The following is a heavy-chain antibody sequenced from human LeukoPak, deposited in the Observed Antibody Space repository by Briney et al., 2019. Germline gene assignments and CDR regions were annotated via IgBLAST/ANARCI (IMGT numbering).Heavy chain of an antibody. J-gene: IGHJ4*02. CDR2: IWYDGSNK. CDR1: GFTFSSYG. CDR3: ARDLGIAAAGSFDY. D-gene: IGHD6-13*01. Sequence: GGSLRLSCAASGFTFSSYGMHWVRQAPGKGLEWVAVIWYDGSNKYYADSVKGRFTISRDNSKNTLYLQMNSLRAEDTAVYYCARDLGIAAAGSFDYWGQGTLVTVSS. V-gene: IGHV3-33*01.